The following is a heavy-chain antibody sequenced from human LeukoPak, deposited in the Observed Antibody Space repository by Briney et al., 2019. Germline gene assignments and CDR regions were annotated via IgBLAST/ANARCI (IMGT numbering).Heavy chain of an antibody. CDR3: ATLPLRFGELMSQYYFDY. V-gene: IGHV3-30-3*01. D-gene: IGHD3-10*01. CDR1: GFTFSSYA. J-gene: IGHJ4*02. CDR2: ISYDGSNK. Sequence: GGSLRLSCAASGFTFSSYAMHWVRQAPGKGLEWVAVISYDGSNKYYADSVKGRFTSSRDNSKITLYLQMNSLRAEDTAVYYCATLPLRFGELMSQYYFDYWGQGTLVTVSS.